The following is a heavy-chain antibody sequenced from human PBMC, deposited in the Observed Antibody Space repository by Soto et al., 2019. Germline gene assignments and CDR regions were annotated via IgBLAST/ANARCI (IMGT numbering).Heavy chain of an antibody. Sequence: EVQLVESGGGLVQPGGSLRLSCAASGFTFSSYEMNWVRQAPGKGLEWVSYISSSGSTIYYADSVKGRFTISRDNAKNSLYLQMNSLRAEDTAVYCCAREGEGSPLLWFGELTVFDYWGQGTLVTVSS. D-gene: IGHD3-10*01. V-gene: IGHV3-48*03. CDR1: GFTFSSYE. J-gene: IGHJ4*02. CDR3: AREGEGSPLLWFGELTVFDY. CDR2: ISSSGSTI.